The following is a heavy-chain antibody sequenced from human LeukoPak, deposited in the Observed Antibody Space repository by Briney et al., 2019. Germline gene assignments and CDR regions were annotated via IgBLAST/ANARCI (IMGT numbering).Heavy chain of an antibody. D-gene: IGHD6-19*01. Sequence: SETLSLTCTVSGGSISSSSYYWGWIRQPPGKGLEWIGSIYYSGSTNYNPSLKSRVTISVDTSKNQFSLKLSSVTAADTAVYYCARAVAVAGRTYYYGMDVWGQGTTVTVSS. CDR3: ARAVAVAGRTYYYGMDV. CDR1: GGSISSSSYY. J-gene: IGHJ6*02. V-gene: IGHV4-39*07. CDR2: IYYSGST.